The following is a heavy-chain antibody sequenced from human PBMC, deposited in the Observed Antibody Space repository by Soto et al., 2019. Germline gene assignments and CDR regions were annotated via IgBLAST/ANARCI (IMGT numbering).Heavy chain of an antibody. CDR2: INAGNGNT. V-gene: IGHV1-3*01. D-gene: IGHD3-10*01. J-gene: IGHJ4*02. CDR3: ATTPFAILWFGELFDY. CDR1: GYTFTSYA. Sequence: QVQPVQSGAEVKKPGASVKVSCKASGYTFTSYAMHWVRQAPGQRLEWMGWINAGNGNTKYSQKFQGRVTITRDTSASTAYMELSSLRSEDTAVYYCATTPFAILWFGELFDYWGQGTLVTVSS.